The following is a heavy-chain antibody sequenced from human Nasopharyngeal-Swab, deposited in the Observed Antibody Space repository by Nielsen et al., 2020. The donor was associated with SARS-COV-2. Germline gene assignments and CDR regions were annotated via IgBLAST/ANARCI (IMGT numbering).Heavy chain of an antibody. CDR3: ARSHIVVVTDAFDI. CDR2: INPNSGGT. V-gene: IGHV1-2*04. CDR1: GYTFTGYY. Sequence: ASVPVSCQASGYTFTGYYLHWLRQAPGQGLEWMGWINPNSGGTNYAQKFQGWVTMTRDTSISTAYMELSRLRSDDTAVYYCARSHIVVVTDAFDIWGQGTMVTVSS. J-gene: IGHJ3*02. D-gene: IGHD2-21*02.